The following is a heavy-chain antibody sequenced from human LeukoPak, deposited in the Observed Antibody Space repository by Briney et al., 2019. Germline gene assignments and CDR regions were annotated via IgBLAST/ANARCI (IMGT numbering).Heavy chain of an antibody. D-gene: IGHD2-21*01. Sequence: GGSLRLSCAASGFSFSSYTMNWVRQSPGKGLECVSSISSSGSYIYYADSVKGRFTISRDNAKNSLYLQMSSLRAEDTAVYYCARTLNLRTRGGVFHWGQGTLVTVSS. CDR3: ARTLNLRTRGGVFH. J-gene: IGHJ4*02. CDR1: GFSFSSYT. CDR2: ISSSGSYI. V-gene: IGHV3-21*01.